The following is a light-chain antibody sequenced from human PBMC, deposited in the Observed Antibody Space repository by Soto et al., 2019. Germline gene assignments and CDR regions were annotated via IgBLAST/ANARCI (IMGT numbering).Light chain of an antibody. Sequence: DIQMTQSPSTLSASIVERVTITFRASQSISSYLNWYQQKPGKAPKLLIYAASSLQSGVPSRFSGSGSGTDFTFTSSSLQPEDIATYYCQEYNSYLYTFGQGTKVDIK. CDR1: QSISSY. V-gene: IGKV1-39*01. CDR2: AAS. CDR3: QEYNSYLYT. J-gene: IGKJ2*01.